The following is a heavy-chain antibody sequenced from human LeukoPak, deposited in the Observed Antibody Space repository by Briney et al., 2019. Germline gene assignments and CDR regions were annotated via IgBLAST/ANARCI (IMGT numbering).Heavy chain of an antibody. J-gene: IGHJ5*02. CDR3: AHRPLYSPTTGSWFDP. Sequence: GSGPTLVKPTQTLTLTCTFSGFSLSTSGVGVGWIRQPPGKALEWLALIYWNDDKRYSPSLKSRLTITKDTSKNQVVLTMTNMDPVDTATYYCAHRPLYSPTTGSWFDPWGQGTLVTVSS. D-gene: IGHD4-17*01. CDR2: IYWNDDK. V-gene: IGHV2-5*01. CDR1: GFSLSTSGVG.